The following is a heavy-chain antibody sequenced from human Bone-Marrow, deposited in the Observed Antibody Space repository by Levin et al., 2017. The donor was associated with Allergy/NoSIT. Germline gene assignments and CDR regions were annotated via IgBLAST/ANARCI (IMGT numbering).Heavy chain of an antibody. CDR2: FNPHNGDT. D-gene: IGHD3-10*01. CDR1: GYTFTGYY. J-gene: IGHJ3*02. CDR3: ARETKLTDAFDI. Sequence: ASVEVSCKASGYTFTGYYMHWVRQAPGQGLEWMAWFNPHNGDTHYAQKFQGRVTLTRDTSISTAYMDLSRLKSDDSAVYFCARETKLTDAFDIWGQGTMVIVSS. V-gene: IGHV1-2*02.